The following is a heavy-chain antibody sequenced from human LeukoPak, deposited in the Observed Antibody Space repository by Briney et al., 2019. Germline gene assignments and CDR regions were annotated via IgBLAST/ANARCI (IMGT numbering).Heavy chain of an antibody. CDR1: GFTFDDYT. Sequence: PGGSLRLSCAASGFTFDDYTMHWVRQAPGKGLEWVSLISWDGGSTYYADSVKGRFTISRDNAKNSLYLQMNSLRAEDTAVYYCARVARGVVAARPTEMGRYYYYMDVWGKGTTVTVSS. D-gene: IGHD2-15*01. V-gene: IGHV3-43*01. CDR2: ISWDGGST. CDR3: ARVARGVVAARPTEMGRYYYYMDV. J-gene: IGHJ6*03.